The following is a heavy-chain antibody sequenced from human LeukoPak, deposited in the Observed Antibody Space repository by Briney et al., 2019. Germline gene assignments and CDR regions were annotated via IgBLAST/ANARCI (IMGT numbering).Heavy chain of an antibody. CDR1: GFTVSSNY. V-gene: IGHV3-23*01. Sequence: GGSLRLSCAASGFTVSSNYMSWVRQAPGKGLEWVSAISGSGGSTYYADSVKGRFTISRDNSKNTLYLQMNSLRAEDTAVYYCARDRGQTGYYWSYYYYMDVWGKGTTVTVSS. D-gene: IGHD3-9*01. J-gene: IGHJ6*03. CDR3: ARDRGQTGYYWSYYYYMDV. CDR2: ISGSGGST.